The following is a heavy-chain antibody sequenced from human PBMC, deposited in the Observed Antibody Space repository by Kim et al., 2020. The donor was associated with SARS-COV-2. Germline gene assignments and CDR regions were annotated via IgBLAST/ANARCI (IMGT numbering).Heavy chain of an antibody. CDR1: GFTFSSYG. Sequence: GGSLRLSCAASGFTFSSYGMHWVRQAPGKGLEWVAVIWYDGSNKYYADSVKGRFTISRDNSKNTLYLQMNSLRAEDTAVYYCAKDRSTVTTFFYYYGMDVWGQGTTVTVSS. D-gene: IGHD4-17*01. V-gene: IGHV3-33*06. J-gene: IGHJ6*02. CDR2: IWYDGSNK. CDR3: AKDRSTVTTFFYYYGMDV.